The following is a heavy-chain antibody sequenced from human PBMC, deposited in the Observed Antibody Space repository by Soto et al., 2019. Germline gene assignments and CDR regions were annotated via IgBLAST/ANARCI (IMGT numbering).Heavy chain of an antibody. Sequence: NPSETLSLTCTVSGASVSNGNFYWSWIRQPPGKGLEWIGYVYYSGDTNYSPSLKSRVTISVDTSKNQFSLRLSSVTAADTAFYYCARESYNSLDSWGQGTLVTVSS. CDR2: VYYSGDT. CDR3: ARESYNSLDS. J-gene: IGHJ4*02. CDR1: GASVSNGNFY. D-gene: IGHD6-13*01. V-gene: IGHV4-61*01.